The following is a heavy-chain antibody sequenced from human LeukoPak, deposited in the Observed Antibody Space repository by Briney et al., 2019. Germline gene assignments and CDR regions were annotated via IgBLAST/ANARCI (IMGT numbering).Heavy chain of an antibody. CDR1: GFTFNSYS. D-gene: IGHD2-2*01. CDR3: AKDEVVPGYYYTDV. Sequence: GRSLRLSCAASGFTFNSYSMHWVRQAPGKGLEWVAVISSDASITYYADSVKGRFTISRDNSKNTMYLQMNSLNAEDTAVYYCAKDEVVPGYYYTDVWGRGTTVTISS. V-gene: IGHV3-30*14. J-gene: IGHJ6*03. CDR2: ISSDASIT.